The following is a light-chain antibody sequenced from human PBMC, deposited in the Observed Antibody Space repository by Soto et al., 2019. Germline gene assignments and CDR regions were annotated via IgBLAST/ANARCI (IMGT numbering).Light chain of an antibody. CDR3: AAWDDSLNGLV. V-gene: IGLV1-44*01. J-gene: IGLJ2*01. CDR2: SNN. CDR1: SSNIRSNT. Sequence: QPVLTQPPSASGTPGQRVTISCSGSSSNIRSNTVNWYQQLPGTAPKLLIYSNNHRPSGVPDRFSGSKSGTSASLAISGLQSEDEADYYCAAWDDSLNGLVFGGGTKVTVL.